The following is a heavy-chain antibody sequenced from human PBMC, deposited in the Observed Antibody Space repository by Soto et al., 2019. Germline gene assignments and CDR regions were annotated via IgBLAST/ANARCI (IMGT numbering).Heavy chain of an antibody. Sequence: SETLSLTCTVSGGSISSYYWSWIRQPPGKGLEWIGYIYYSGSINYNPSLKSRVTISVDTSKNQFSLKLSSVTAADTAVYYCARGVYQDHDYGEGYFDYWGQGTLVTVSS. CDR2: IYYSGSI. J-gene: IGHJ4*02. CDR1: GGSISSYY. V-gene: IGHV4-59*01. CDR3: ARGVYQDHDYGEGYFDY. D-gene: IGHD4-17*01.